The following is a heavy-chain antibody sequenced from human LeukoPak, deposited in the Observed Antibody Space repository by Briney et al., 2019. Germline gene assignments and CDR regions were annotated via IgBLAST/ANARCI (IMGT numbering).Heavy chain of an antibody. CDR2: ISSSSSYI. Sequence: GGSLRLSCATSGFTFTTFWMHWVRQAPGKGLEWVPSISSSSSYIYYADSVKGRFTISRDNAKNSLYLQMNSLRAEDTALYYCAKSRGSGSKMARGVNFDYWGQGTLVTVCS. V-gene: IGHV3-21*04. D-gene: IGHD3-10*01. J-gene: IGHJ4*02. CDR3: AKSRGSGSKMARGVNFDY. CDR1: GFTFTTFW.